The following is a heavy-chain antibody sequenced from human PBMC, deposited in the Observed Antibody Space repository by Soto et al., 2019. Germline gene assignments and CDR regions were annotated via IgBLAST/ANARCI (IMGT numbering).Heavy chain of an antibody. V-gene: IGHV2-5*02. D-gene: IGHD3-3*01. J-gene: IGHJ4*02. Sequence: QITLNESGPTVVRPTETLTLTCRFSGFSLTTSGVGVGWIRQSPGKAPEWLALIYWDDDKRYSASLKSRLTINKYPAKNQVVLTVSDLDPTDTATYYCAHRVLRSVFGLVTTTAIYFDFWGQGTPVAVSS. CDR3: AHRVLRSVFGLVTTTAIYFDF. CDR2: IYWDDDK. CDR1: GFSLTTSGVG.